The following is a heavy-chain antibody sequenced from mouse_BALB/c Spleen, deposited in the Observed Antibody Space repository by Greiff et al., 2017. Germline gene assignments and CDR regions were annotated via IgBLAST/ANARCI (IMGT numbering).Heavy chain of an antibody. CDR3: AREGNLYAMDY. CDR1: GYTFTSYV. J-gene: IGHJ4*01. V-gene: IGHV1-14*01. CDR2: INPYNDGT. Sequence: EVQLVESGPELVKPGASVKMSCKASGYTFTSYVMHWVKQKPGQGLEWIGYINPYNDGTKYNEKFKGKATLTSDKSSSTAYMELSSLTSEDSAVYYCAREGNLYAMDYWGQGTSVTVSS. D-gene: IGHD2-1*01.